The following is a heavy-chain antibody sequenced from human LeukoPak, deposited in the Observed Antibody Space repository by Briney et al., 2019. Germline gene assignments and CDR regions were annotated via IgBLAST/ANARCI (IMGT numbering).Heavy chain of an antibody. CDR3: ARTGKVDGSGTYYADY. V-gene: IGHV5-51*01. CDR1: GYTFTSYW. Sequence: GESLKISCKGSGYTFTSYWIGWVRQMPGKGLEWMGIIYPGDSDTRYSPPFQGQVTISADKSISTAYLQWTSLKASDTAMYYCARTGKVDGSGTYYADYWGPGTLVTVSS. J-gene: IGHJ4*02. CDR2: IYPGDSDT. D-gene: IGHD3-10*01.